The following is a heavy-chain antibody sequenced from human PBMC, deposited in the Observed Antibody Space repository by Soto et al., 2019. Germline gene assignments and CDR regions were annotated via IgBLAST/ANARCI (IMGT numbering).Heavy chain of an antibody. CDR3: ARDMGVSDEWSPFAN. CDR2: INTAGITI. D-gene: IGHD3-3*01. Sequence: EVQLVESGGGLVQPGGSLRLSCVASGFTFTDYWMNWVRQVPGKGPVWVSRINTAGITITYAVSVKGRFTISRDNAKNTMYLQMDSLRAENMSLYHSARDMGVSDEWSPFANWGQGTLVTVSS. J-gene: IGHJ4*02. CDR1: GFTFTDYW. V-gene: IGHV3-74*01.